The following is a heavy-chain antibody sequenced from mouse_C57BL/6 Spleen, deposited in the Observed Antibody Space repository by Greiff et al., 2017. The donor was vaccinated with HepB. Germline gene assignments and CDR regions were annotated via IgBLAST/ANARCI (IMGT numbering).Heavy chain of an antibody. Sequence: EVQGVESGGDLVKPGGSLKLSCAASGFTFSSYGMSWVRQTPDKRLEWVATISSGGSYTYYPDSVKGRFTISRDNAKNTLYLQMSSLKSEDTAMYYCARQWYYGNYGYAMDYWGQGTSVTVSS. J-gene: IGHJ4*01. D-gene: IGHD2-1*01. CDR3: ARQWYYGNYGYAMDY. CDR1: GFTFSSYG. CDR2: ISSGGSYT. V-gene: IGHV5-6*01.